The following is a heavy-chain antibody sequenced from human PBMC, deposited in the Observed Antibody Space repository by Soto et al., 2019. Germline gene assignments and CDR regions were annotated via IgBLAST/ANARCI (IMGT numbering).Heavy chain of an antibody. J-gene: IGHJ4*02. Sequence: GGSLRLSCAASGFTFSSYGMHWVRQAPGKGLEWVAVIWYDGSNKYYADSVKGRFTISRDNSKNTLYLQMNSLRAEDTAVYYCARDSGPLWFGELNPTDYWGQGTLVTVSS. CDR2: IWYDGSNK. V-gene: IGHV3-33*01. CDR3: ARDSGPLWFGELNPTDY. CDR1: GFTFSSYG. D-gene: IGHD3-10*01.